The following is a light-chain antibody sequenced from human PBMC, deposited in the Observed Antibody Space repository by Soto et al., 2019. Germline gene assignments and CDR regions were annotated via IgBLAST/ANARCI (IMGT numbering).Light chain of an antibody. J-gene: IGKJ1*01. CDR3: QQYSIYSRT. CDR1: QSISTW. V-gene: IGKV1-5*03. Sequence: DIQMTQSPSTLSASVVDRVTITCRASQSISTWLAWYQQKPGEAPNLLIYKASTLRSGVPSRFSGSGSGTEFTLTISSLQPDDFATYYCQQYSIYSRTFGQGTKVELK. CDR2: KAS.